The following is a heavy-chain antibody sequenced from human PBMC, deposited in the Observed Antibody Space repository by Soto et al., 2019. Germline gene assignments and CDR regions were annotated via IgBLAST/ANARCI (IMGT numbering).Heavy chain of an antibody. D-gene: IGHD3-10*01. J-gene: IGHJ5*02. CDR2: IWYDGSNK. CDR1: GFTFSSYG. V-gene: IGHV3-33*01. CDR3: ARERGTMVRRVATNWFDP. Sequence: QVQLVESGGGVVQPGRSLRLSCAASGFTFSSYGMHWVRQAPGKGLEWVAVIWYDGSNKYYAESVKGRFTISRDNSKNTLYLQMNSLRAEDTAVYYCARERGTMVRRVATNWFDPWGQGTLVTVSS.